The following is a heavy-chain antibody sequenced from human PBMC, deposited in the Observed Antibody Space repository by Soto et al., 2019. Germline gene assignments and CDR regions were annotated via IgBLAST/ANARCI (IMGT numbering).Heavy chain of an antibody. CDR3: ATDKGDYGAVSSHFDY. CDR1: GFTFSSYG. V-gene: IGHV3-33*03. D-gene: IGHD3-10*01. Sequence: QVQLVESGGGVVQPGRSLRLSCAASGFTFSSYGMHCVRQAPGKGLEWVAVIWYDGSNKYSAGSVKGRLTISRDNSKNPIYLHMKSLKAEDTAVYYCATDKGDYGAVSSHFDYWGQGTLVTVSS. CDR2: IWYDGSNK. J-gene: IGHJ4*02.